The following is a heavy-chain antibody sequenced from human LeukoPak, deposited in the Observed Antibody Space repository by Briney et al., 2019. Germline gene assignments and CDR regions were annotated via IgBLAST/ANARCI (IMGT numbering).Heavy chain of an antibody. CDR1: GGSFSGYY. D-gene: IGHD5-24*01. CDR3: ARRDGDY. CDR2: INHSGST. V-gene: IGHV4-34*01. J-gene: IGHJ4*02. Sequence: SETLSLTCAVYGGSFSGYYWSWIRQPPGKGLEWIGEINHSGSTNNNPSLKSRVTMSVDTSKNQLSLKLTSVTAADTAVYYCARRDGDYWGQGTLVTVSS.